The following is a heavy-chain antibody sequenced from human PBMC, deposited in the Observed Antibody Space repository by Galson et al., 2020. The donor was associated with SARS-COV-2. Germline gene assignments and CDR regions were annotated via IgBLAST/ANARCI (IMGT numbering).Heavy chain of an antibody. CDR1: GDSISNVF. J-gene: IGHJ4*02. CDR2: MSVSGVI. V-gene: IGHV4-4*07. Sequence: SETLPLTCIVSGDSISNVFWGWLRQPAGKGLEWLGRMSVSGVINYNPALGSRVTISVDTSKNQFSLKLTSVTAAATAVYFCARDGSNAKWNYFDYWGQGILVTVSS. D-gene: IGHD1-26*01. CDR3: ARDGSNAKWNYFDY.